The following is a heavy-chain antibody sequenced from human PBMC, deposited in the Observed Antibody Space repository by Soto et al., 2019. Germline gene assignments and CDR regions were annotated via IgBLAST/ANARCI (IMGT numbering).Heavy chain of an antibody. CDR3: VGAYPWARFDY. V-gene: IGHV4-39*01. CDR2: IYDSGST. J-gene: IGHJ4*02. D-gene: IGHD3-16*01. CDR1: GGSIGSSDYY. Sequence: QLQLQESGPGLVKPSETLSLTCTVSGGSIGSSDYYWGWIRQPPGKGLEWIGNIYDSGSTSYNPSLKGRVAISVDTSKYQVSLKVSSVTAADTARYICVGAYPWARFDYWRQGTLVTVSS.